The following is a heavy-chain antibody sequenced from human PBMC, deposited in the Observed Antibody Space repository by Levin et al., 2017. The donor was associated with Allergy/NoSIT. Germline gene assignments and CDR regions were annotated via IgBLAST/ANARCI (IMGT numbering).Heavy chain of an antibody. J-gene: IGHJ6*02. Sequence: LSLTCAASGFTFSSYGMHWVRQAPGKGLEWVAVIWYDGSNKYYADSVKGRFTISRDNSKNTLYLQMNSLRAEDTAVYYCARARGGVCSSTSCYIPRYYGMDVWGQGTTVTVSS. CDR1: GFTFSSYG. D-gene: IGHD2-2*02. CDR3: ARARGGVCSSTSCYIPRYYGMDV. V-gene: IGHV3-33*01. CDR2: IWYDGSNK.